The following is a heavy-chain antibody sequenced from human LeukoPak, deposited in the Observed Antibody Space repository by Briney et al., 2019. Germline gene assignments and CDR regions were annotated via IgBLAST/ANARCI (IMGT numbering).Heavy chain of an antibody. CDR1: GGTFSSYA. Sequence: SVKVSCKASGGTFSSYAISWVRQAPGQGLEWMGRIIPILGIANYAQKFQGRVTITADKSTSTAYMELSSPRSEDTAVYYCARITGIEAAGDYWGQGTLVTVSS. CDR2: IIPILGIA. J-gene: IGHJ4*02. V-gene: IGHV1-69*04. D-gene: IGHD6-13*01. CDR3: ARITGIEAAGDY.